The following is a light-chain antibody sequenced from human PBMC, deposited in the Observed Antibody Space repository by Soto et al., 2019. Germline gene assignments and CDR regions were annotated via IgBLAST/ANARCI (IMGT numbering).Light chain of an antibody. Sequence: QSVLTQPASVSGSPGQSITISCTGTSSDVGSYNLVSWYQQHPGKAPKLMIYEGSKRPSGVSNRFSGSKSGNTASLTISGLQAEDEADYYCCSYAGSSTHYGFGTGTKVTVL. V-gene: IGLV2-23*01. CDR2: EGS. CDR3: CSYAGSSTHYG. J-gene: IGLJ1*01. CDR1: SSDVGSYNL.